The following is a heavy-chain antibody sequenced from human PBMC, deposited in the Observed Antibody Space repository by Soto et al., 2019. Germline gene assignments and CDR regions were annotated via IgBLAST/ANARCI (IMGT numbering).Heavy chain of an antibody. V-gene: IGHV3-33*01. CDR1: GFSFRSYA. J-gene: IGHJ6*02. Sequence: QEQLVESGGGVVQPGRALRLSCAASGFSFRSYAMHWVRQAPGKGLAWVALIWHDGSTTAYADSVKGRFTISRDNSKNTHYLQMNNLRAEDTAVYYCARDVETTKANYYYYGMDVWVRGTPVTVSS. CDR2: IWHDGSTT. CDR3: ARDVETTKANYYYYGMDV. D-gene: IGHD5-18*01.